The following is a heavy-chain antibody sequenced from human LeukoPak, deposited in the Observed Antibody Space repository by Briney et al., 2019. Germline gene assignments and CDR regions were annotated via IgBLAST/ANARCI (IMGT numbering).Heavy chain of an antibody. D-gene: IGHD2-15*01. CDR1: GFSLSITGVG. CDR3: VHSLRVVAGKYYFDY. J-gene: IGHJ4*02. CDR2: IYWDDDK. Sequence: SGPTLVKPTQTLTLTCTFSGFSLSITGVGVGWIRHPPEKALGCLALIYWDDDKHYSPSLKSRLTITKDTSKNQVVLTMTNMETVDTATYYCVHSLRVVAGKYYFDYWGQGTLVTVSS. V-gene: IGHV2-5*02.